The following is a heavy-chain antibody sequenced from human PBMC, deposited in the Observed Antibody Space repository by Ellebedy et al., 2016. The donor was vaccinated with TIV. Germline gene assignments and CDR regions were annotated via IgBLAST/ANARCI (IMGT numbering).Heavy chain of an antibody. Sequence: AASVKVSCKASGYTFTNYDINWVRQATGQGLEWMGWMNPNSDNTGYAQKFQGRTSFTRTTSISTAYMELSSLRSEDTAVYYCARAAWSGEFYPPFDYWGQGTLVTVSS. D-gene: IGHD3-10*01. CDR2: MNPNSDNT. CDR3: ARAAWSGEFYPPFDY. V-gene: IGHV1-8*03. J-gene: IGHJ4*02. CDR1: GYTFTNYD.